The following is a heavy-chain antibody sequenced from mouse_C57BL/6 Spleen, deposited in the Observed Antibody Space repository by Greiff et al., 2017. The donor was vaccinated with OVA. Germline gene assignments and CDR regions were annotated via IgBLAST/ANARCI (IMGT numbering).Heavy chain of an antibody. CDR3: AREDAWFAY. CDR2: IYPRSGNT. CDR1: GFTFTSYG. V-gene: IGHV1-81*01. J-gene: IGHJ3*01. Sequence: QVQLQQSGAELARPGASVKLSCKASGFTFTSYGISWVKQRTGQGLEWIGEIYPRSGNTYYNEKFKGKATLTADKSSRTAYMELRSLTAEDSAFYFSAREDAWFAYWGQGTLVTVSA.